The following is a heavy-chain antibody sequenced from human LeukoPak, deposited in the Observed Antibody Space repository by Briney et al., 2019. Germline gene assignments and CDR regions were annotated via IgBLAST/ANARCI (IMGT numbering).Heavy chain of an antibody. J-gene: IGHJ4*02. CDR1: GYIFTTYW. Sequence: GESLKISCKGSGYIFTTYWIGWLRQMPGKDLEWMGIIYPGDADTRYSPSFQGQVTISAAKSISTAYLQWSSLKASETAIYYCARQVTTAAPIDYWGQGTLVTVSS. D-gene: IGHD1-1*01. CDR3: ARQVTTAAPIDY. CDR2: IYPGDADT. V-gene: IGHV5-51*01.